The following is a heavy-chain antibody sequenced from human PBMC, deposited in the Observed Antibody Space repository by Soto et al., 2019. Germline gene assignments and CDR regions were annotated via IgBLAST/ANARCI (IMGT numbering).Heavy chain of an antibody. V-gene: IGHV1-18*01. CDR2: ISAYNGNT. D-gene: IGHD2-2*01. CDR1: GYTFTSYG. Sequence: QVPLVQSGAEVKKPGASVKVSCKASGYTFTSYGISWVRQAPGQGLEWMGWISAYNGNTNYAQKLQGRVTMTTDTSTSTAYMELRSLRSDDTAVYYCARDRVCSSTSCYEAWFDPWGQGTLVTVSS. CDR3: ARDRVCSSTSCYEAWFDP. J-gene: IGHJ5*02.